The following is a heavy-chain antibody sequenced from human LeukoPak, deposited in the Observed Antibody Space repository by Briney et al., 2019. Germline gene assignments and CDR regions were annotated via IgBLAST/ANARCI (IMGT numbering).Heavy chain of an antibody. CDR3: TRASRKEPDY. J-gene: IGHJ4*02. CDR2: INSDGSST. CDR1: GFTFSSSW. Sequence: GGSLRLSCAASGFTFSSSWMHWVRQTPGKGLVWVSRINSDGSSTSYADSVKGRFTIPRDNAKNTLSLQMNSLRAEDTAVYYCTRASRKEPDYWGQGTLVTVSS. D-gene: IGHD1-14*01. V-gene: IGHV3-74*01.